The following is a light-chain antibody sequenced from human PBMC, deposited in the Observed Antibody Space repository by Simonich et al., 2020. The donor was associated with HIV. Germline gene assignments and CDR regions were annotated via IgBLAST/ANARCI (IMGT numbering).Light chain of an antibody. CDR1: QSVLYRSNNKNY. CDR2: WAS. J-gene: IGKJ1*01. V-gene: IGKV4-1*01. CDR3: QQYYSTPRT. Sequence: DIVMTQSPDSLAVSLGERDTINCKSSQSVLYRSNNKNYLAWYQQKPGQPPKLLIYWASTRESGVPDRFSGSGSGTDFTLTISSLQAEDVAVYYCQQYYSTPRTFGQGTKVEIK.